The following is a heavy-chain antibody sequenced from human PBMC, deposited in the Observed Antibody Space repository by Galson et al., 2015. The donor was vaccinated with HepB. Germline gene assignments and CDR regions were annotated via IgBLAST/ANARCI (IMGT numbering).Heavy chain of an antibody. CDR2: FDPEDGET. V-gene: IGHV1-24*01. D-gene: IGHD6-13*01. J-gene: IGHJ4*02. CDR3: ATDPGYSSSLERWGGFGY. CDR1: GYTLTELS. Sequence: SVKVSCKVSGYTLTELSMHWVRQAPGKGLEWMGGFDPEDGETIYAQKFQGRVTMTEDTSTDTAYMELSSLRSEDTAVYYCATDPGYSSSLERWGGFGYWGQGTLVTVSS.